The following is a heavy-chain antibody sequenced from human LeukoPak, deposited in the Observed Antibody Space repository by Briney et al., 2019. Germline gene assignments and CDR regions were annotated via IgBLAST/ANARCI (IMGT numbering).Heavy chain of an antibody. CDR3: ARSKLACSSTSCYHWFDP. Sequence: ASVKVSCKASGGTFSSYAISWVRQAPGQGLEWMGGTIPIFGTANYAQKFQGRVTITTDESTSTAYMELGSLRSEDTAVYYCARSKLACSSTSCYHWFDPWGQGTLVTVSS. CDR1: GGTFSSYA. D-gene: IGHD2-2*01. V-gene: IGHV1-69*05. CDR2: TIPIFGTA. J-gene: IGHJ5*02.